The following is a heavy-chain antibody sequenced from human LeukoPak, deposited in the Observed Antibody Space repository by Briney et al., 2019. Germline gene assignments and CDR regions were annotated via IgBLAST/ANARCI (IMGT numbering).Heavy chain of an antibody. D-gene: IGHD4-17*01. CDR3: ATRDGDYVYY. J-gene: IGHJ4*02. CDR2: ISSSSSYI. V-gene: IGHV3-21*01. Sequence: GSLRLSFSAPGFPFSSYSMNWVRQAPGKGLEWVSSISSSSSYIYYADSVKGRFTFSRDNAKNSLYLQMNSLRAEDTAVYYCATRDGDYVYYWGQGTLVTVSS. CDR1: GFPFSSYS.